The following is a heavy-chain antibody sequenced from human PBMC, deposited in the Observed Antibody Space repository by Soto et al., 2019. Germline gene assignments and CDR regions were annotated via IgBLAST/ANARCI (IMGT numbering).Heavy chain of an antibody. Sequence: GESLKISCKGSGYSFTSYWIGWVRQMPGKGLEWMGIIYPGDSDTRYSPSFQGQVTISADKSISTAYLQWSSLKASDTAMYYCARRGYYDSSGYYTSYYYGMDVWGQGTTVTVS. CDR3: ARRGYYDSSGYYTSYYYGMDV. V-gene: IGHV5-51*01. D-gene: IGHD3-22*01. CDR2: IYPGDSDT. CDR1: GYSFTSYW. J-gene: IGHJ6*02.